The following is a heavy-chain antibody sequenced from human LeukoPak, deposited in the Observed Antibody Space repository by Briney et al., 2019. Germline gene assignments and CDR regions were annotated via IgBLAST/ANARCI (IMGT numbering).Heavy chain of an antibody. V-gene: IGHV7-4-1*02. Sequence: ASVKVSCKASGYIFTRNVMNWVRQAPGQGLEWMGWINTNTGNPTYAQGFTGRFVFSLDTSVSTAYLQISSLKAEDTAVYYCARGTIIVGAPYYFDYWGQGTLVTVSS. CDR1: GYIFTRNV. CDR2: INTNTGNP. D-gene: IGHD1-26*01. CDR3: ARGTIIVGAPYYFDY. J-gene: IGHJ4*02.